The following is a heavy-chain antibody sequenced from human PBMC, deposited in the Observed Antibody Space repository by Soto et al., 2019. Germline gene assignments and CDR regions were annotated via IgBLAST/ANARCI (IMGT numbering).Heavy chain of an antibody. Sequence: QVQLVESGGGVVQPGRSLRLSCAASGFVFSTYGMHWVRQAPGKGLEWVAVIWYDGSNKYYADSVRGRFTISRDNSKNTLFLQLNSLRAEVTAVYYCAREVGPFDYWGQGTLVTVSS. D-gene: IGHD1-26*01. CDR2: IWYDGSNK. CDR1: GFVFSTYG. V-gene: IGHV3-33*01. J-gene: IGHJ4*02. CDR3: AREVGPFDY.